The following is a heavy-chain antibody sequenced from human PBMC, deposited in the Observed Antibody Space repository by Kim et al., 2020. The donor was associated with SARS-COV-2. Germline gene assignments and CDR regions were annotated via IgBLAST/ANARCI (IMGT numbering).Heavy chain of an antibody. CDR1: GFTFSSFS. CDR3: AKDRIRDGRNDLEY. CDR2: IYYDGSNK. D-gene: IGHD2-8*01. V-gene: IGHV3-33*06. J-gene: IGHJ4*02. Sequence: GGSLRLSCAASGFTFSSFSMNWVRQAPGKGLEWVALIYYDGSNKYYADSVQGRFTISRDNSDNTLYLQMNSLRAEDTSIYYCAKDRIRDGRNDLEYWGRGTPVIVSS.